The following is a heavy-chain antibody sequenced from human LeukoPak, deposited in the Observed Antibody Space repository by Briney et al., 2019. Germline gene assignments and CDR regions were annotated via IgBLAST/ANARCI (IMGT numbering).Heavy chain of an antibody. CDR3: ARDLGLTISANWFDP. CDR1: GYSISSGHF. J-gene: IGHJ5*02. D-gene: IGHD3-3*01. CDR2: IFHTGSA. Sequence: SETLSLTCAVSGYSISSGHFWGWIRQPPGKGLEWIGTIFHTGSAYYNSSLTGRVTISVDTSKNQFSLKLNSMTAADTAFYHCARDLGLTISANWFDPWGQGILVTVSS. V-gene: IGHV4-38-2*02.